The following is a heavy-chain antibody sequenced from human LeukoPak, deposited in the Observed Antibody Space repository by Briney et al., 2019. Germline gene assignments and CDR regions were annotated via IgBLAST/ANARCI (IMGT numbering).Heavy chain of an antibody. D-gene: IGHD2-2*02. CDR2: ISGSGGGT. V-gene: IGHV3-23*01. J-gene: IGHJ6*02. CDR3: AKDWYCSSTSCYRSDSYYYYGMDV. CDR1: GFTFSSYA. Sequence: PGGSLRLSCAASGFTFSSYAMSWVRQAAGKGLEWVSAISGSGGGTYYADSVKGRFTISRDNSKNTLYLQMSSLRAEDTAVYYCAKDWYCSSTSCYRSDSYYYYGMDVWGQGTTVTVSS.